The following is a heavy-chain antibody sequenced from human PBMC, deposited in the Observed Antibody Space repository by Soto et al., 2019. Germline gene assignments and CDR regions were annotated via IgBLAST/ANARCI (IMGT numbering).Heavy chain of an antibody. CDR2: IYYSGST. Sequence: SETLSLTCTVSGGSISSSSYYWSWIRQPPGKGLECIGYIYYSGSTNYNPSLKSRLTISIDKSNNQFSLKLTSVTAADTAVYYCARQDCSSTSCYPFDYWGQGTLVTVSS. CDR1: GGSISSSSYY. D-gene: IGHD2-2*01. CDR3: ARQDCSSTSCYPFDY. J-gene: IGHJ4*02. V-gene: IGHV4-61*05.